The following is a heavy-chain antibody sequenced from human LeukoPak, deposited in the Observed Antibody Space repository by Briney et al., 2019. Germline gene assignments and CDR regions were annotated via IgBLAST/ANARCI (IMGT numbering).Heavy chain of an antibody. V-gene: IGHV4-4*07. J-gene: IGHJ3*02. CDR3: ARERSPQRAEYSYGEVKRAFDI. Sequence: SETLSLTCTVSGGSISSYYWSWIRQLPGKGLEWIGRIYTSGRTNYNPSLKSRVTMSVDTSKNQFSLKLSSVTAAYTAVYYCARERSPQRAEYSYGEVKRAFDIWGQGTMVTVSS. CDR2: IYTSGRT. CDR1: GGSISSYY. D-gene: IGHD5-18*01.